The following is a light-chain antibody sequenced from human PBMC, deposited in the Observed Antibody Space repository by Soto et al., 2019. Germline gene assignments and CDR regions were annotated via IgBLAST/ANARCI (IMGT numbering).Light chain of an antibody. J-gene: IGKJ5*01. Sequence: EIVLTQSPATLSLSPGERATLSCRASQSVSSYLAWYQQKPGQAPSLLIYDASNRANGIPARFSGSGSGTDFTLTISNLEPAEFAVYYFQQPSNSPPTFGQGTLQEIK. CDR2: DAS. V-gene: IGKV3-11*01. CDR1: QSVSSY. CDR3: QQPSNSPPT.